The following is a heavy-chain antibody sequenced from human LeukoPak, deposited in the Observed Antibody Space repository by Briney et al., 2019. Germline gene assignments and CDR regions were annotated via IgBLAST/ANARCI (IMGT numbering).Heavy chain of an antibody. J-gene: IGHJ6*02. Sequence: GASVKVSCKASGYTFTSYGISWVRQAPGQGLEWMGWISAYNGKTNYAQKLQGRVTMTTDTSTSTAYMELRSLRSDDTAVYYCARDWDGSGWGFLVDYYYYYYGMDVWGQGTTVTASS. CDR2: ISAYNGKT. V-gene: IGHV1-18*01. D-gene: IGHD6-19*01. CDR3: ARDWDGSGWGFLVDYYYYYYGMDV. CDR1: GYTFTSYG.